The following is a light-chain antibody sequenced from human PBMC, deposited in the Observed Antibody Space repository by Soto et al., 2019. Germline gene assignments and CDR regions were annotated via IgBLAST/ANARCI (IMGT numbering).Light chain of an antibody. CDR1: QSVSMW. CDR3: QHHYPYSPET. V-gene: IGKV1-5*01. CDR2: RAS. J-gene: IGKJ2*01. Sequence: DIQMTQYPSTLPASVGDRVTITCRASQSVSMWLAWYQQKPGKAPKLLIYRASSLESGVPSRFSGSGSGTEFTLTISNLQPDDFATYYCQHHYPYSPETFGQGTKLEIK.